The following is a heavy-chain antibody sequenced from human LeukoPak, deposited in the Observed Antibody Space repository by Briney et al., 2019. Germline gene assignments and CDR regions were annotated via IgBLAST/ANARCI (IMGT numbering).Heavy chain of an antibody. J-gene: IGHJ4*02. D-gene: IGHD5-18*01. CDR2: IIPILGIA. V-gene: IGHV1-69*04. CDR1: GGTFSSYV. CDR3: ARGPHTAGEFDY. Sequence: ASVKVSCKGSGGTFSSYVIRWVRQAPGQGLEWMGRIIPILGIANYAQKLQGRVTITADKSTSTAYMELRSLRSEDTAVYYCARGPHTAGEFDYWGQGTLVTVSS.